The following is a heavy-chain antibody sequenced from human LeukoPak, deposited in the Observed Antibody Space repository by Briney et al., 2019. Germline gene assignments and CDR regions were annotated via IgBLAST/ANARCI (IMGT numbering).Heavy chain of an antibody. D-gene: IGHD3-22*01. V-gene: IGHV1-2*02. CDR2: INPNSGGT. J-gene: IGHJ6*04. CDR1: GYTFTSYY. Sequence: ASVKVSCKASGYTFTSYYMHWVRQAPGQGLEWMGWINPNSGGTNYAQKFQGRVTMTRDTSISTAYMELSRLRSDDTAVYYCARDKYYYDSSGYYHLGMDVWGKGTTVTVSS. CDR3: ARDKYYYDSSGYYHLGMDV.